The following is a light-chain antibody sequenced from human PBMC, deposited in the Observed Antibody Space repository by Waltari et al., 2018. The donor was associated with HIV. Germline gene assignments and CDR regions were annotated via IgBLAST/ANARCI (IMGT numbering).Light chain of an antibody. Sequence: DIQMTQSPSSLSASVGDRVTISCRASQDITNYLVWYQQKSERVPNLLIYAASTLKSGVPSLFSGSESGTQFTLTINSLQPEDVATYFCQQYISAPVTFGGGNKVEI. CDR3: QQYISAPVT. J-gene: IGKJ4*01. CDR1: QDITNY. V-gene: IGKV1-27*01. CDR2: AAS.